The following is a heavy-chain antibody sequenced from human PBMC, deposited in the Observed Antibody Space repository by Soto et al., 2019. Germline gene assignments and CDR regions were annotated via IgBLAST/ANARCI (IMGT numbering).Heavy chain of an antibody. Sequence: EVQLVESGGGLVKPGGSLRLSCAASGFTFSNAWMSWVRQAPGKGLEWVGRIKSKTDGGTTDYAAPVKGRFTISRDDSKTTLYLQMNSLKTEDTAVYYCTTGFISRWYAGVDYWGQGTLVTVSS. J-gene: IGHJ4*02. CDR3: TTGFISRWYAGVDY. D-gene: IGHD6-13*01. V-gene: IGHV3-15*01. CDR2: IKSKTDGGTT. CDR1: GFTFSNAW.